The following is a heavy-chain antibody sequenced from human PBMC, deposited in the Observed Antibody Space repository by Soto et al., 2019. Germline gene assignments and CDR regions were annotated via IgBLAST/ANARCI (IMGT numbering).Heavy chain of an antibody. J-gene: IGHJ4*02. CDR3: AKGSIEYSASVDN. V-gene: IGHV3-23*01. Sequence: DVQLLESGGGLVQPGGSLRLSCAASGFSFSSYAMVWVRQAPGKGLEWVAVISARGESSYFADSVKGRFTLSRDNSKNVLSLEMNSLRAEDTAIYFCAKGSIEYSASVDNWGQGTLVVVSS. CDR2: ISARGESS. CDR1: GFSFSSYA. D-gene: IGHD5-12*01.